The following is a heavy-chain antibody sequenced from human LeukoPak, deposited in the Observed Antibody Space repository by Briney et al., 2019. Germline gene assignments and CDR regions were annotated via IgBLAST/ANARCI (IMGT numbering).Heavy chain of an antibody. J-gene: IGHJ5*02. V-gene: IGHV1-18*01. CDR1: GYTFTSYG. D-gene: IGHD2-2*01. Sequence: ASVKVSCKASGYTFTSYGISWVRQAPGQGLEWMGWISAYNGNTNYAQKLQGRATMTTDTSTSTAYMELRSLRSDDTAVYYCARDREDIVVVPAASDWFDPWGQGTLVTVSS. CDR2: ISAYNGNT. CDR3: ARDREDIVVVPAASDWFDP.